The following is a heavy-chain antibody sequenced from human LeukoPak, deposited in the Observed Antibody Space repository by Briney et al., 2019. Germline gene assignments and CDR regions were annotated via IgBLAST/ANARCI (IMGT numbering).Heavy chain of an antibody. CDR1: GGSISTYY. Sequence: PSETLSLTCTVSGGSISTYYWSCIRQPPGKGLEWIGYIYNSRRTNYNPSLKSRVTISVDASKNQFSLKLSSVTAADTAVYYCARENSNSWYLDYWGQGTLVTVSS. D-gene: IGHD6-13*01. CDR2: IYNSRRT. CDR3: ARENSNSWYLDY. J-gene: IGHJ4*02. V-gene: IGHV4-59*01.